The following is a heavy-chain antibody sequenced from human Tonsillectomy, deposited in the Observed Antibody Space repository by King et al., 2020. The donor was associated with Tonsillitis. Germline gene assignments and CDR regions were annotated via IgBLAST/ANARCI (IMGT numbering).Heavy chain of an antibody. D-gene: IGHD4-17*01. J-gene: IGHJ6*02. CDR1: GFTFSSYA. Sequence: VQLVESGGGLVQPGGSLRLSCAASGFTFSSYAMSWVRQAPGKGLEWVSVIYSGGSSTYYADSVKGRFTISRDNSKNTLYLQMNSLRAEDTAVYYCAKLENYGDYYYYYYGMDVWGQGTTVTVSS. CDR3: AKLENYGDYYYYYYGMDV. V-gene: IGHV3-23*03. CDR2: IYSGGSST.